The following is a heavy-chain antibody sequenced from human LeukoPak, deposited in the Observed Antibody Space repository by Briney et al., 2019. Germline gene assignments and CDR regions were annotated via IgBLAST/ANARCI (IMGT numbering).Heavy chain of an antibody. Sequence: SETLSLTCTVSGGSISTFYWSWIRQPPGKGLEWIGYIDYSGSTNYNPSLKSRVIISVDTSNNQSSLKLSSVTAADTAVYYCARGGRGYSYEIDYWGQGTLVTVSS. D-gene: IGHD5-18*01. CDR3: ARGGRGYSYEIDY. CDR2: IDYSGST. V-gene: IGHV4-59*01. CDR1: GGSISTFY. J-gene: IGHJ4*02.